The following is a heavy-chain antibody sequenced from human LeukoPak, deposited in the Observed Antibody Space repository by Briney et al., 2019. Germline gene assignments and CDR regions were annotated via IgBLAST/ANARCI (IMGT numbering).Heavy chain of an antibody. D-gene: IGHD3-22*01. CDR3: AIPPYPRPMIVVP. Sequence: GGSLRLSCAAPGFTFSSYAMSWVRQAPGKGLERVSAISGSGGSTYYADSVKGRFTISRDNSKNPLYLQMNSLRAEDTAVYYCAIPPYPRPMIVVPWGQGTLVTVSS. CDR2: ISGSGGST. V-gene: IGHV3-23*01. J-gene: IGHJ5*02. CDR1: GFTFSSYA.